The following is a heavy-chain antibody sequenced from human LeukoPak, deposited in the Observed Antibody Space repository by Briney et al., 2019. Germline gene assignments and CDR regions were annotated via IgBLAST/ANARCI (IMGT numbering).Heavy chain of an antibody. J-gene: IGHJ5*02. D-gene: IGHD3-10*01. CDR3: AREVRIPRGYWFDR. Sequence: SSETLSLTCTVSGGSISSYYWSWIRQPAGKGLEWIGRIYTSGSTNYNPSLKSRVTTSVDTSKNQFSLKLSSVTAADTAVYYCAREVRIPRGYWFDRWGQGTLVTVSS. V-gene: IGHV4-4*07. CDR2: IYTSGST. CDR1: GGSISSYY.